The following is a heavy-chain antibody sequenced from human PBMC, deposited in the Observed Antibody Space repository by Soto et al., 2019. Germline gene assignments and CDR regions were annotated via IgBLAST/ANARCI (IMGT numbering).Heavy chain of an antibody. CDR2: TNPKSGRT. CDR3: AREYDTLTSTGMDV. J-gene: IGHJ6*02. CDR1: GYTFSTDY. V-gene: IGHV1-46*01. Sequence: ASVKVSCKASGYTFSTDYMHWVRQAPGQGLEWMGITNPKSGRTSYAQKFQGRVTMTRDTSTSTFYMALSSLRSDDTAVYYCAREYDTLTSTGMDVWGQGTTVTVSS. D-gene: IGHD3-9*01.